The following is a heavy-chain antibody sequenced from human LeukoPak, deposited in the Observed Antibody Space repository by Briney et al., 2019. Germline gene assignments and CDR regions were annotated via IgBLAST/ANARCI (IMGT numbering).Heavy chain of an antibody. Sequence: ASVKVSCKASGYTFTGYYMHWVRQAPGQGLEWMGWINPNSGGTNYAQKFQGRVTMTRDTSISTAYMELSRLRSDDTAVYYCARDACGGSCYGISDYMDVWGKGTTVTVSS. CDR2: INPNSGGT. CDR1: GYTFTGYY. V-gene: IGHV1-2*02. J-gene: IGHJ6*03. CDR3: ARDACGGSCYGISDYMDV. D-gene: IGHD2-15*01.